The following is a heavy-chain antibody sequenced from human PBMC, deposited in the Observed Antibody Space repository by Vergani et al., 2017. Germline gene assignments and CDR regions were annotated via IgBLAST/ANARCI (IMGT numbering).Heavy chain of an antibody. D-gene: IGHD3-10*01. CDR3: ASGKYYSGSTSHFRGRYFDV. V-gene: IGHV4-30-4*08. CDR2: IYYSGST. Sequence: QVQLQESGPGLVKPSQTLSLTCTVSGGSISSGDYYWSWIRQPPGKGLEWIGYIYYSGSTYYNPSLKSRVTISVDTSKNQFSLKLSSVTAADTAVYYCASGKYYSGSTSHFRGRYFDVWGRGTLVTVPS. CDR1: GGSISSGDYY. J-gene: IGHJ2*01.